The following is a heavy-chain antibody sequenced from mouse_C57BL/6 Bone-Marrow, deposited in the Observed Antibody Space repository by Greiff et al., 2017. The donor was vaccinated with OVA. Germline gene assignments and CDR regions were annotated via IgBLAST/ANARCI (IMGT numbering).Heavy chain of an antibody. CDR3: ARCDAWFAY. Sequence: EVQLVESGGGLVQPGGSLSLSCEASGFTFTDYYMSWVRQPPGQALEWLGFIRHNANGSTTEYSVSVKGRFTISRDNSQSDLYLRMNALGAEDSATCDCARCDAWFAYWGQGTLLTVSA. D-gene: IGHD2-13*01. V-gene: IGHV7-3*01. CDR1: GFTFTDYY. CDR2: IRHNANGSTT. J-gene: IGHJ3*01.